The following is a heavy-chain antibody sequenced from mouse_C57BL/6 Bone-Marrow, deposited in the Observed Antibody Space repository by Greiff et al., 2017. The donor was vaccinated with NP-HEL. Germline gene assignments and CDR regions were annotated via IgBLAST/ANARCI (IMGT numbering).Heavy chain of an antibody. CDR2: IDPSDSET. J-gene: IGHJ3*01. V-gene: IGHV1-52*01. D-gene: IGHD2-3*01. Sequence: VQLQQPGAELVRPGSSVKLSCKASGYTFTSYWMHWVKQRPIQGLEWIGNIDPSDSETHYNQKLKDNATLTVDKSSSTAYMQLSSLTSEDSAVYYCARDGVTAWFAYWGQGTLVTVSA. CDR1: GYTFTSYW. CDR3: ARDGVTAWFAY.